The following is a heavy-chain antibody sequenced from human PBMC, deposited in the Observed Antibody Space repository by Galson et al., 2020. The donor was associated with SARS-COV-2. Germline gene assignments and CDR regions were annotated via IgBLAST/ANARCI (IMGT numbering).Heavy chain of an antibody. V-gene: IGHV4-30-4*01. J-gene: IGHJ6*02. CDR2: IYYSGST. CDR1: GGSISSGDYY. D-gene: IGHD6-13*01. Sequence: ASETLSLTCTVSGGSISSGDYYWSWIRQPPGKGLEWIGYIYYSGSTYYNPSLKSRVTISVDTSKNQFSLKLSSVTAADTAVYYCAREGTEWYSSSWFPDYYYYYGMDVWGQGTTVTVSS. CDR3: AREGTEWYSSSWFPDYYYYYGMDV.